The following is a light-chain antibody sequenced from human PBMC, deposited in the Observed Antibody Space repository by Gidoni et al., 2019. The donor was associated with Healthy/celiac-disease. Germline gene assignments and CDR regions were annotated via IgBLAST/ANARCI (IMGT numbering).Light chain of an antibody. CDR2: QDS. Sequence: YELTQPPSVSVSPGQTASITCSGDNLGDKYACWYQQKPGQSPVLVIYQDSKRPSGIPERFSGSNSGNTATLTISGTQAMDEADYYCQAWDSSTAHYVFGTGTKVTVL. V-gene: IGLV3-1*01. J-gene: IGLJ1*01. CDR3: QAWDSSTAHYV. CDR1: NLGDKY.